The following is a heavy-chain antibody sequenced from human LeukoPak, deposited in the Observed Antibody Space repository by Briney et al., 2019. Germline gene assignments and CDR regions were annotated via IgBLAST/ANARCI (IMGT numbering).Heavy chain of an antibody. CDR3: ARDGYFGWLFTNWFDP. CDR1: GGSISSYY. D-gene: IGHD3-9*01. V-gene: IGHV4-59*01. J-gene: IGHJ5*02. Sequence: PSETLSLTCTVSGGSISSYYWSWIRQPPGKGLEWIGYIYYSGSTNYNPSLKSRVTISVDTSKNQFSLKLSSVTAADTAVYYCARDGYFGWLFTNWFDPWGQGTLVTVSS. CDR2: IYYSGST.